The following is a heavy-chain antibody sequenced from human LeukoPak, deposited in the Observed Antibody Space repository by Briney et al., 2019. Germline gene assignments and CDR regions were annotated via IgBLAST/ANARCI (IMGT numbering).Heavy chain of an antibody. D-gene: IGHD2-15*01. V-gene: IGHV3-30*18. J-gene: IGHJ3*02. Sequence: GGSLRLSCAASGFTFSSYGMHWVRQAPGKGLEWVAVISYDGSNKYYADSVKGRFTISRDNSKNTLYLQMNSLRAEDTAVYYCAKGGGYYSGGSCYGGAFDIWGQGTMVTVSS. CDR1: GFTFSSYG. CDR3: AKGGGYYSGGSCYGGAFDI. CDR2: ISYDGSNK.